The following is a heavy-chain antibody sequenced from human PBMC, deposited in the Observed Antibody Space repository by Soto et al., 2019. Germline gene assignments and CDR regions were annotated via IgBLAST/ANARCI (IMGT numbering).Heavy chain of an antibody. D-gene: IGHD3-3*01. V-gene: IGHV1-69*06. J-gene: IGHJ4*02. CDR1: GGTFSSYA. Sequence: SVKVSCKASGGTFSSYAISWVRQAPGQGLEWMGGIIPIFGTANYAQKFQGRVTITADKSTSTAYMELSSLRSEDTAVYYCAREAFGVVIYYFDYWGQGTLFTVSS. CDR3: AREAFGVVIYYFDY. CDR2: IIPIFGTA.